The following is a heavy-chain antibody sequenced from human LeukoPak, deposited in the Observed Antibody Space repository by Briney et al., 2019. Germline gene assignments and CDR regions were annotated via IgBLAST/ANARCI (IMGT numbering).Heavy chain of an antibody. CDR3: ARDSMGLVET. V-gene: IGHV3-66*01. Sequence: GGSLRLSSAASGFTVSRNYMSWVRQAPGKGLEWVSVIYSGGSTYYADSVKGRFTISRDNSKNTLYLQMNSLRPEDTAAYYCARDSMGLVETWGKGTTVTVSS. J-gene: IGHJ6*04. CDR2: IYSGGST. CDR1: GFTVSRNY. D-gene: IGHD5-24*01.